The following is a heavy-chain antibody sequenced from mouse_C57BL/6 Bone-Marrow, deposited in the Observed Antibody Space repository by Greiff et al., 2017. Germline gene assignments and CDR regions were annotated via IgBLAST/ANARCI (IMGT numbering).Heavy chain of an antibody. CDR2: INPYNGGT. J-gene: IGHJ1*03. CDR1: GYTFTDYY. D-gene: IGHD2-14*01. Sequence: VQLKQSGPVLVKPGASVKMSCKASGYTFTDYYMNWVKQSHGKSLEWIGVINPYNGGTSYNQKFKGKAKLTVDKSSSTAYMELNSLTSEDSAVYYCASGVPSYFDVWGTGTTVTVSS. V-gene: IGHV1-19*01. CDR3: ASGVPSYFDV.